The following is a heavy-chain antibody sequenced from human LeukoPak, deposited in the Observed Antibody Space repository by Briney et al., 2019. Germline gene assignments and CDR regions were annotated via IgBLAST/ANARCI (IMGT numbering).Heavy chain of an antibody. CDR1: GFTFSSYG. Sequence: SGGSLRLSCAASGFTFSSYGMHWVRQAPGQGLEWVAVIWYDGSNNYYADSVKGRFTISRDNSKNTLYLQMSSLRAEDTAVYYCAKESPYCSSTSCYRYYFDYWGQGTLVTVSS. CDR2: IWYDGSNN. V-gene: IGHV3-33*03. CDR3: AKESPYCSSTSCYRYYFDY. J-gene: IGHJ4*02. D-gene: IGHD2-2*01.